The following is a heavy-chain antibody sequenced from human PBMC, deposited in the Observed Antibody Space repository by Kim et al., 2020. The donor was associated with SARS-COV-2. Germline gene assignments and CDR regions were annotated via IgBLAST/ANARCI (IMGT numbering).Heavy chain of an antibody. D-gene: IGHD3-10*01. CDR3: AKAEGAYYGSGSYYGWFDP. V-gene: IGHV3-30*18. CDR2: ISYDGSNK. Sequence: GSLRLSCAASGFTFSSYGMHWVRQAPGKGLEWVAVISYDGSNKYYADSVKGRFTISRDNSKNTLYLQMNSLRAEDTAVYYCAKAEGAYYGSGSYYGWFDPWGQGTLVTVSS. J-gene: IGHJ5*02. CDR1: GFTFSSYG.